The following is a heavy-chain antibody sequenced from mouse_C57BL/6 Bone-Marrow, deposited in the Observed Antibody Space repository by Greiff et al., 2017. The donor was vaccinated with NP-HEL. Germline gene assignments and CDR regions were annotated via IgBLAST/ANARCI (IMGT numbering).Heavy chain of an antibody. CDR3: ARETTVVALYAMDY. V-gene: IGHV14-3*01. CDR1: GFNIKNTY. CDR2: IDPANGNT. J-gene: IGHJ4*01. D-gene: IGHD1-1*01. Sequence: EVMLVESVAELVRPGASVKLSCTASGFNIKNTYMHWVKQRTEQGLEWIGRIDPANGNTKYDPKFKGKATITADTSSNTAYLQLRSLTSEDTAIYYCARETTVVALYAMDYWGQGTSVTVSS.